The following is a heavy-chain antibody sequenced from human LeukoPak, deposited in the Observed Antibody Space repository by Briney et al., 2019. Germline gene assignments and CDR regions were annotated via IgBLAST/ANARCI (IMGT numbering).Heavy chain of an antibody. Sequence: GGSLRLSCAASGFTFSSYAMSWVRQAPGKGLEWVSAISGSGGSTYYADSVKGRFTISRDNSKNTLYLQINSLRAEDTAVYYCATYYVWGSYDYWGQGTLVTVSS. D-gene: IGHD3-16*01. V-gene: IGHV3-23*01. CDR2: ISGSGGST. CDR3: ATYYVWGSYDY. CDR1: GFTFSSYA. J-gene: IGHJ4*02.